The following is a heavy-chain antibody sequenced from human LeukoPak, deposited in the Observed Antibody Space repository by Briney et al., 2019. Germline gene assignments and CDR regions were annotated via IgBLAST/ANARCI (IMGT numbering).Heavy chain of an antibody. V-gene: IGHV4-59*01. CDR3: ARQYCSGGSCYPLFDY. CDR2: IYYSGST. CDR1: GGSISGYY. D-gene: IGHD2-15*01. J-gene: IGHJ4*02. Sequence: SETLSLTCTVSGGSISGYYWSWIRQPPGKRLEWIGYIYYSGSTNCNPSLKSRVTISVDTSKNQFSLKLSSVTAADTAVYYCARQYCSGGSCYPLFDYWGQGTLVTVSS.